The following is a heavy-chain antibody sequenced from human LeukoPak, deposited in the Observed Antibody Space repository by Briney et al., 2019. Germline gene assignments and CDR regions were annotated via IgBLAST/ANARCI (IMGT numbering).Heavy chain of an antibody. D-gene: IGHD5-18*01. CDR2: IYYSGST. V-gene: IGHV4-61*01. J-gene: IGHJ6*04. Sequence: PSETLSLTCTVSGGSVSSGSYYWSWIRQPPGKGLEWIGYIYYSGSTNYNPSLKSRVTISVVTSKNQFSLKLSSVTAADTAVYYCARDRDTAMAPRYYYGMDVWGKGTTVTVSS. CDR3: ARDRDTAMAPRYYYGMDV. CDR1: GGSVSSGSYY.